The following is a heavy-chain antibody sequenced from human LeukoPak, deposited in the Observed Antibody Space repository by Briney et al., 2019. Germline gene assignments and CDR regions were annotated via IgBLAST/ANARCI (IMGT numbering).Heavy chain of an antibody. CDR3: ARLSAAVHLGAFDL. V-gene: IGHV4-4*09. Sequence: TSETLSLTCAVSGVSISPYYWAWIRQPPGKGLEWLGYIHTSGSNNQYPSLKSRVTISVDKSKNHFSLRLTSVTAADTAVYYCARLSAAVHLGAFDLWGQGTMVTVSS. CDR2: IHTSGSN. CDR1: GVSISPYY. J-gene: IGHJ3*01. D-gene: IGHD3-3*01.